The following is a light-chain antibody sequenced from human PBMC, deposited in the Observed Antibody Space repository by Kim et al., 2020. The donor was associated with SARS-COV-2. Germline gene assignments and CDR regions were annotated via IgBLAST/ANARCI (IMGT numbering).Light chain of an antibody. J-gene: IGLJ2*01. CDR2: YDR. CDR3: QVWDTGSDHVV. Sequence: AQGTTASIPCGRNNIGSNTVHWYQQKPGQAPVLVIFYDRDRHTGTPERPSGSNSGDTATLTIRRVEAGDEAEYYCQVWDTGSDHVVFGGGTQLTVL. CDR1: NIGSNT. V-gene: IGLV3-21*04.